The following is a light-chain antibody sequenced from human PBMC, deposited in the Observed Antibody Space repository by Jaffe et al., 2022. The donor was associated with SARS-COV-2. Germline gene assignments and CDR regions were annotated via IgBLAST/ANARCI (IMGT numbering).Light chain of an antibody. J-gene: IGKJ5*01. Sequence: AIRMTQSPSSFSASPGDRVTITCRASQGVSSYLAWYRQKPGTAPELLIYAASTLESGVPSRFSGSGSGTDFTLTISCLQSEDFATYYCQQYYSYITFGQGTRLEI. V-gene: IGKV1-8*01. CDR1: QGVSSY. CDR2: AAS. CDR3: QQYYSYIT.